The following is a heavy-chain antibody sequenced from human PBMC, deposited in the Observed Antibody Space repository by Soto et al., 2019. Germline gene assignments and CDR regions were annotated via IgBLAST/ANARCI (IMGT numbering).Heavy chain of an antibody. J-gene: IGHJ6*02. CDR3: ASDRSSGWDQGYGMDV. V-gene: IGHV4-59*01. CDR1: CGSISTYY. Sequence: SETVSLTCIVSCGSISTYYWSWIRQPPGKGLEWIGYIYYSGSTSYNPSLKSRVTISVDTSKNQFSLKLRSVTAADTAVYYCASDRSSGWDQGYGMDVWGQGTTVTVSS. CDR2: IYYSGST. D-gene: IGHD6-19*01.